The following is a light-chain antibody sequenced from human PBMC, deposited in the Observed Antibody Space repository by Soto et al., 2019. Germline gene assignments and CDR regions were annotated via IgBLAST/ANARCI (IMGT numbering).Light chain of an antibody. Sequence: EIVLTQSPGTLSLSPGERATLSCRASQSVSSSYLAWYQQKPGQARRLLIYGASSRATGIPDRFSGSGSGTDVTLTISTLEPEDYAVDYCQQYGSSPPLTFGGGTKADIK. V-gene: IGKV3-20*01. J-gene: IGKJ4*01. CDR3: QQYGSSPPLT. CDR2: GAS. CDR1: QSVSSSY.